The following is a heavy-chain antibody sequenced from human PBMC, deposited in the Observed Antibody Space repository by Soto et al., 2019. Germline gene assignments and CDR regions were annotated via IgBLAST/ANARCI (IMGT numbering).Heavy chain of an antibody. V-gene: IGHV1-46*03. CDR3: ARDEGAAMGFQY. Sequence: QVQLVQSGAEVKEPGASVRLSCKASGYTFTDSYIHWVRQAPGQGLEWMGVINPVGGSTTYIQKFQGRVTLTRDMSTTTVHMVPSALRSDDTATYYCARDEGAAMGFQYWGQGTPVNVFS. D-gene: IGHD5-18*01. CDR2: INPVGGST. CDR1: GYTFTDSY. J-gene: IGHJ4*02.